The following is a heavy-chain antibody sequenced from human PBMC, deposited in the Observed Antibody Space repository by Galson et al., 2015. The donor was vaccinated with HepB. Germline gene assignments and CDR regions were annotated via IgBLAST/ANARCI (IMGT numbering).Heavy chain of an antibody. CDR3: AHRVTGAAAGPLFPSHTFDY. J-gene: IGHJ4*02. CDR2: IYWDDDK. V-gene: IGHV2-5*02. Sequence: PALVKPTQTLTLTCTFSGFSLSTSGVGVGWIRQPPGKALEWLALIYWDDDKRYSPSLKSRLTITKDTSKNQVVLTMTNMDPVDTATYYCAHRVTGAAAGPLFPSHTFDYWGRGTLVTVSS. D-gene: IGHD6-13*01. CDR1: GFSLSTSGVG.